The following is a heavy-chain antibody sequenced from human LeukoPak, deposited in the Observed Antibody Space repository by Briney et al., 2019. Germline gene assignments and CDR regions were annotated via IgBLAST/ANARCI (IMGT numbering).Heavy chain of an antibody. D-gene: IGHD2-2*02. CDR3: ATSPRCCYTNWFDP. CDR1: GGAFSSYA. V-gene: IGHV1-69*05. J-gene: IGHJ5*01. Sequence: SVKVSCKASGGAFSSYAISWVRQAPGQGLEWMGGIIPIFGTANYAQKFQGRVTITTDESTSTAYMELSSPRSEDTAVYYCATSPRCCYTNWFDPWGQGTLVTVSS. CDR2: IIPIFGTA.